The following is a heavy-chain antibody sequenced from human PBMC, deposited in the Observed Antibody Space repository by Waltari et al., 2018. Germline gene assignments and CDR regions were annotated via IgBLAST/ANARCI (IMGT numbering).Heavy chain of an antibody. J-gene: IGHJ4*02. D-gene: IGHD6-6*01. V-gene: IGHV4-4*07. CDR3: AREYSSSSTLDY. Sequence: QVQLQESGPGLVKPSETLSLTCTVAGGSISSYYWSWIRQPDGKGLEWIGRIYTSGSTNYNPALKSRVTMSVDTSKHQFSLKLSSVTAADTAVYYCAREYSSSSTLDYWGQGTLVTVSS. CDR2: IYTSGST. CDR1: GGSISSYY.